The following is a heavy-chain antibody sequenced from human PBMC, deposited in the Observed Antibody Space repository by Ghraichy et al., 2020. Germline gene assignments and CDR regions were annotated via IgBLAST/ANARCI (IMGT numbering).Heavy chain of an antibody. Sequence: LSLTCAASGFTFSSYAMSWVRQAPGKGLEWVSAISGSGGSTYYADSVKGRFTISRDNSKNTLYLQMNSLRAEDTAVYYCAKDADYYDSSGYYLPIDYWGQGTLVTVSS. CDR3: AKDADYYDSSGYYLPIDY. J-gene: IGHJ4*02. D-gene: IGHD3-22*01. V-gene: IGHV3-23*01. CDR1: GFTFSSYA. CDR2: ISGSGGST.